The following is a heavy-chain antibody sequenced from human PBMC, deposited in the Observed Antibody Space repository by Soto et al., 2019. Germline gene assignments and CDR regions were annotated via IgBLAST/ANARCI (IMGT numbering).Heavy chain of an antibody. Sequence: PGQGLEWMGRIIPILGIANYAQKFQGRVTITADKSTSTAYMELSSPRSEDTAVYYCARDPGVVAAQKAFDIWGQGTMVTVSS. D-gene: IGHD2-15*01. V-gene: IGHV1-69*04. CDR3: ARDPGVVAAQKAFDI. CDR2: IIPILGIA. J-gene: IGHJ3*02.